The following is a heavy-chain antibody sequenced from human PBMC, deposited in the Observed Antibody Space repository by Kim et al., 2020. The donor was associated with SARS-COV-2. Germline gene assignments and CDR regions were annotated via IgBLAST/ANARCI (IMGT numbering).Heavy chain of an antibody. CDR1: GFTFGDYA. Sequence: GGSLRLSCTASGFTFGDYAMSWFRQAPGKGLEWVGFIRSKAYGGTTEYAASVKGRFTISRDGSKSIDYLQMNSLKTEDTVVYYCTRVGAYDILTGPTYYFVYWGQGSLVAVSS. D-gene: IGHD3-9*01. CDR3: TRVGAYDILTGPTYYFVY. CDR2: IRSKAYGGTT. J-gene: IGHJ4*02. V-gene: IGHV3-49*01.